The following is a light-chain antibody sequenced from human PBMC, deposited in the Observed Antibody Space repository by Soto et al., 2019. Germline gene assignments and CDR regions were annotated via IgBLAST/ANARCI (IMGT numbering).Light chain of an antibody. Sequence: QSALTQPASVSGSPGQSITISCTGTSSDVGSYNLVSWYQQHPGKAPKLMIYEDSKRPSGVSNRFSGSKSGNTASLTISGIQAAGEDDYYCCSFAQTKYVFGTGTKLTVL. CDR3: CSFAQTKYV. V-gene: IGLV2-23*01. J-gene: IGLJ1*01. CDR2: EDS. CDR1: SSDVGSYNL.